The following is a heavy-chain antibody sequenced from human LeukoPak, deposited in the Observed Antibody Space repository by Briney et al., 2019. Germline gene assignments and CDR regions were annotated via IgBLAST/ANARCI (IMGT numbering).Heavy chain of an antibody. CDR1: GFTFSSYA. J-gene: IGHJ5*02. D-gene: IGHD3-10*01. CDR3: AKLLWFGELLSLSWFDP. CDR2: ISGSGGST. V-gene: IGHV3-23*01. Sequence: GGSLRLSCAASGFTFSSYAMSWVRQAPGKGLEGVSAISGSGGSTYYADSVKGRFTISRDNSKNTLYLQMNSLRAEDTAVYYCAKLLWFGELLSLSWFDPWGQGTLVTVSS.